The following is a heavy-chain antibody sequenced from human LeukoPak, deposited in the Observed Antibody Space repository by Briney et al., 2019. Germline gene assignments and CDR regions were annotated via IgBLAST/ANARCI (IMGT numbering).Heavy chain of an antibody. Sequence: PGGSLRLSCAASGFTFSSYGMHWVRQAPGKGLEWVAVISYDGSNKYYADSVKGRFTISRDNSKNTLYLQMNSLRAEDTAVYYCAEDREGACGGDCYFDYWGQGTLVTVSS. J-gene: IGHJ4*02. CDR1: GFTFSSYG. D-gene: IGHD2-21*02. V-gene: IGHV3-30*18. CDR3: AEDREGACGGDCYFDY. CDR2: ISYDGSNK.